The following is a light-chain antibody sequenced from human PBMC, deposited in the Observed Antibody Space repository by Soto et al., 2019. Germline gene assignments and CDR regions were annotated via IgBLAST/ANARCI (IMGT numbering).Light chain of an antibody. V-gene: IGKV3-20*01. CDR2: GAS. J-gene: IGKJ1*01. Sequence: EIVLTQSPGTLSLSPGEGATLSCRASQSVSNNYLAWYQQKPGQAPRLLIYGASTRATGIPARFSGSGSGTEFTLTITSLQSEDFAMYFCQQYVSSPQTFGQGTKVDIK. CDR3: QQYVSSPQT. CDR1: QSVSNNY.